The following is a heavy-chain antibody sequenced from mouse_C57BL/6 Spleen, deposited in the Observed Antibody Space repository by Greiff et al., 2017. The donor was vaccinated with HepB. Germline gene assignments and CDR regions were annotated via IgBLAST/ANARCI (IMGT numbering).Heavy chain of an antibody. Sequence: QVQLQQSGPELVKPGASVKISCKASGYAFSSSWMNWVKQRPGKGLEWIGRIYPGEGDTNYNGKFKGKATLTADKSSSTAYMQLSSLTSEDSAVYFCARDGTVVAPFDYWGQGTTLTVSS. D-gene: IGHD1-1*01. CDR1: GYAFSSSW. V-gene: IGHV1-82*01. J-gene: IGHJ2*01. CDR2: IYPGEGDT. CDR3: ARDGTVVAPFDY.